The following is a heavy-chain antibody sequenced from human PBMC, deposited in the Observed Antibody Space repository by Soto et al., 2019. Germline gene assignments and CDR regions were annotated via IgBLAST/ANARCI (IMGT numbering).Heavy chain of an antibody. CDR2: IYYSGST. CDR3: ARTLPAAEREGWFDP. J-gene: IGHJ5*02. CDR1: GGSISSSSYY. D-gene: IGHD2-2*01. V-gene: IGHV4-39*01. Sequence: QLQLQESGPGLVKPSETLSLTCTVSGGSISSSSYYWGWIRQPPGKGLEWIGSIYYSGSTYYNPSLKSRVTISVDTSKNQFSLKLSSVTAADTAVYYCARTLPAAEREGWFDPWGQGTLVTVSS.